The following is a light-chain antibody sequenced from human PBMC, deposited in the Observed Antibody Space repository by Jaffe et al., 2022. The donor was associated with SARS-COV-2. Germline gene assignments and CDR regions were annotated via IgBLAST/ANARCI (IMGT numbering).Light chain of an antibody. J-gene: IGLJ1*01. V-gene: IGLV2-14*03. CDR1: SSDVGASNY. CDR3: SSYTSSGTRV. Sequence: QSALTQPASVSGSPGQSITISCTGTSSDVGASNYVSWYQQHPGKAPEVIIYDVTDRPSGLSNRFSGSKSGNTASLTISGLQAGDEADYYCSSYTSSGTRVFGTGTKVTVL. CDR2: DVT.